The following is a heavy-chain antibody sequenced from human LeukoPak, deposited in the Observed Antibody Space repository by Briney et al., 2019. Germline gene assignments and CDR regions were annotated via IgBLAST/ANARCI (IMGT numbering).Heavy chain of an antibody. J-gene: IGHJ4*02. Sequence: PGGSLRLSCAASGFTFSSYSVNWVRQAPGKGLEWVSSISSSSSYIYYADSVKGRFTISRDNAKNSLYLQMNSLRAEDTAVYYCAREETTRSLRAFDCWGQGTLVTVSS. V-gene: IGHV3-21*04. CDR3: AREETTRSLRAFDC. D-gene: IGHD5-12*01. CDR1: GFTFSSYS. CDR2: ISSSSSYI.